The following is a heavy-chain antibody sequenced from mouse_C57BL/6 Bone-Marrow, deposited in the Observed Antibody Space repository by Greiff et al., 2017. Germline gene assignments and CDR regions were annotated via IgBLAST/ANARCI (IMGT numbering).Heavy chain of an antibody. J-gene: IGHJ4*01. CDR2: IDPNSGGT. Sequence: QVQLKQPGAELVKPGASVKLSCKASGYTFTSSWMHWVKQRPGRGLEWIGRIDPNSGGTKYNEKFKSKATLTVDKPSSTAYMQLSSLTSEESGVYECERVYYYGSSLWDMDDWGKGTSVTVSS. V-gene: IGHV1-72*01. CDR1: GYTFTSSW. D-gene: IGHD1-1*01. CDR3: ERVYYYGSSLWDMDD.